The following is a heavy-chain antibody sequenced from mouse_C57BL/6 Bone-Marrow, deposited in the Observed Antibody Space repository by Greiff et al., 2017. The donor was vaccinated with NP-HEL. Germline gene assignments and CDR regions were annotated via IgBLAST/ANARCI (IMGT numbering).Heavy chain of an antibody. CDR3: TRGVYYGAIMDY. CDR1: GYTFTSYW. J-gene: IGHJ4*01. CDR2: IYPGNSDT. V-gene: IGHV1-5*01. D-gene: IGHD1-1*02. Sequence: VQLQQSGTVLARPGASVKMSCKTSGYTFTSYWMHWVKQRPGQGLEWIGAIYPGNSDTRYNQKFKGKAKLTAVTSASTAYMELSSLTNEDSAVYYCTRGVYYGAIMDYWGQGTSVTVSS.